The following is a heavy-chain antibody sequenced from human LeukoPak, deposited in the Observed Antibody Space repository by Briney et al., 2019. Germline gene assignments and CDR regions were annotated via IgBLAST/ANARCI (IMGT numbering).Heavy chain of an antibody. V-gene: IGHV1-24*01. CDR1: GYTLTELC. D-gene: IGHD6-6*01. CDR3: ARDLLYSSSSYLDY. J-gene: IGHJ4*02. Sequence: ASVKVSCKVSGYTLTELCMHWVRQAPGEGLEWMGGFDPEDDETIYAQKFQGRVTMTEDTSTDTAYVELSSLTSEDTAVYYCARDLLYSSSSYLDYWGQGTLVTVSS. CDR2: FDPEDDET.